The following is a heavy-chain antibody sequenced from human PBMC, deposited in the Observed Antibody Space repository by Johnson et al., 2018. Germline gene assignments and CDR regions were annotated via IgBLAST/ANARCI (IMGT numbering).Heavy chain of an antibody. V-gene: IGHV3-20*04. CDR3: ARGYCSSTICFWDYDMDV. D-gene: IGHD2-2*01. Sequence: VQLVESGGGVVRPGGSLRLSCAASGFRFGDNGMSWARQAPGKGLEWVSGINLNGGSTGYADSVKGRFTISRDNAKNYLYLQMNSLRAEDTALYFCARGYCSSTICFWDYDMDVWGKGTTVTVSS. CDR2: INLNGGST. CDR1: GFRFGDNG. J-gene: IGHJ6*03.